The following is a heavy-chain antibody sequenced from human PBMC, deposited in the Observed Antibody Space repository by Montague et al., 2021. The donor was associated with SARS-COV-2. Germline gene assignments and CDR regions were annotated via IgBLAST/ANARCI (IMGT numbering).Heavy chain of an antibody. D-gene: IGHD3-22*01. Sequence: SETLSLTCAVYGESFSDYFWTWIRQPPGKGLEWIGEINHRGTPNYNPSLKSRVSISVDTSKNQFSLYLGSVTAADTAVYYCARGRQHFNMIVVVMTGGEYYFDYWGQGTLVTVSS. V-gene: IGHV4-34*01. CDR1: GESFSDYF. CDR3: ARGRQHFNMIVVVMTGGEYYFDY. J-gene: IGHJ4*02. CDR2: INHRGTP.